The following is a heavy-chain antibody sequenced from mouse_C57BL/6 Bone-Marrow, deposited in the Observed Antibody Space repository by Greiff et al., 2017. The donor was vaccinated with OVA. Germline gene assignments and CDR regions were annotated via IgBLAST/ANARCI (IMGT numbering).Heavy chain of an antibody. J-gene: IGHJ4*01. CDR2: IDPANDNT. D-gene: IGHD1-1*01. V-gene: IGHV14-3*01. CDR1: GFNIKNTY. CDR3: ARGNFGSSFYAMDY. Sequence: EVQLQQSVAELVRPGASVKLSCTASGFNIKNTYMHWVKQRPEQGLEWIGRIDPANDNTKYAPKFQGKATMTADPSSNTAYLQLSSRSSEDTAVYCCARGNFGSSFYAMDYWGQGTSVTVSS.